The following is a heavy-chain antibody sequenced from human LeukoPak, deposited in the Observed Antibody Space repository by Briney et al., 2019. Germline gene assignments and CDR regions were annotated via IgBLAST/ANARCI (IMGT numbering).Heavy chain of an antibody. CDR2: GSDSGGT. D-gene: IGHD2-2*01. Sequence: SETLSLTCAVYGEPLSGHYWSWIRQPPGKGREWIGEGSDSGGTKFNPSLKSRVTISADTSKNQFSLKLSSVTAADTAVYYCARRVAVRGFYGFDIWGQGTMVTVSS. V-gene: IGHV4-34*01. CDR1: GEPLSGHY. CDR3: ARRVAVRGFYGFDI. J-gene: IGHJ3*02.